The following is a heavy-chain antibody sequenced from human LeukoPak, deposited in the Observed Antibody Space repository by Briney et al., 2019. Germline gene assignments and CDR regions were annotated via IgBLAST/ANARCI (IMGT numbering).Heavy chain of an antibody. Sequence: GGSLRLSCAASGFTFSDYYMSWIRQAPGKGLEWVSYISSSSSYTNYADSVKGRFTISRDNAKNSLYLQMNSLRAEDTAVYYCARDGDPYYDILTGYSEKYNFDYWGQGTLVTVSS. V-gene: IGHV3-11*06. J-gene: IGHJ4*02. CDR1: GFTFSDYY. CDR2: ISSSSSYT. D-gene: IGHD3-9*01. CDR3: ARDGDPYYDILTGYSEKYNFDY.